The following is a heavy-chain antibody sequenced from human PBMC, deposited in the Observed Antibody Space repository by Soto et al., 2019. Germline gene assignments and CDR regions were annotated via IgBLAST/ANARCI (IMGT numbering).Heavy chain of an antibody. CDR3: ARDRNAAGSDY. V-gene: IGHV3-11*01. CDR1: GFTFSDFY. CDR2: ISSGSTNI. J-gene: IGHJ4*02. Sequence: QVQLVESGGGLVKPGGSLRLSCAASGFTFSDFYMSWIRQAPGKGLEWISYISSGSTNIFYADSVKGRFTVSRDNAKNSVYLQIDSLRAEDTDVYYCARDRNAAGSDYWGQGTLVTGSS. D-gene: IGHD1-1*01.